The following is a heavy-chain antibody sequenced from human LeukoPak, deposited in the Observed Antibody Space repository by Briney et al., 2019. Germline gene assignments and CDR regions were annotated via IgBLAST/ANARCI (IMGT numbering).Heavy chain of an antibody. CDR3: ARGTTWGGDYFDY. CDR1: GFIFSGSA. J-gene: IGHJ4*02. Sequence: GGSLRLSCAASGFIFSGSAMHWVRQVPGKGLVWVSRIKSDGSSTTYGESVKGRFTISRDNANNMLNLQMNSLRAEDTAVYYCARGTTWGGDYFDYWGQGTLVNVSS. D-gene: IGHD3-16*01. V-gene: IGHV3-74*01. CDR2: IKSDGSST.